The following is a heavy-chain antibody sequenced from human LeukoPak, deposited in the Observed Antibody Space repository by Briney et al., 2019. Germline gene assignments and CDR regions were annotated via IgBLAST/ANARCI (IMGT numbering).Heavy chain of an antibody. CDR3: VRVPDCAVREIWFDP. V-gene: IGHV3-11*01. J-gene: IGHJ5*02. D-gene: IGHD2-21*02. Sequence: GGGVRLSCAACGFTFRDCYMSGLGPAPWRGGAGVSYIRSSCSTIYYADSVKGRFTISRDNAKYSLYLQMNTVRAEDTAVYYCVRVPDCAVREIWFDPWGQGTLVTVSS. CDR1: GFTFRDCY. CDR2: IRSSCSTI.